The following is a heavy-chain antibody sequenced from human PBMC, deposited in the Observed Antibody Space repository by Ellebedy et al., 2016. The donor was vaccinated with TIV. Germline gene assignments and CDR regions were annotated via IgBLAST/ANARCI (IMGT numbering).Heavy chain of an antibody. CDR1: GFTFSSYA. CDR2: IGGSGGST. CDR3: AKDSRYCSGGSCYSSPAPGDY. V-gene: IGHV3-23*01. Sequence: GGSLRLSXAASGFTFSSYAMSWVRQAPGKGLEWVSAIGGSGGSTCYADSVKGRFTISRDNSKNTLYLQMNSLRAEDTAVYYCAKDSRYCSGGSCYSSPAPGDYWGQGTLVTVSS. J-gene: IGHJ4*02. D-gene: IGHD2-15*01.